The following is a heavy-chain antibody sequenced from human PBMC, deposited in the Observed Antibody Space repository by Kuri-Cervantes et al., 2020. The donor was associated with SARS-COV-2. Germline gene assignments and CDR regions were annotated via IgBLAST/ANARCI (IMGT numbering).Heavy chain of an antibody. CDR2: IYYSGST. V-gene: IGHV4-39*07. J-gene: IGHJ4*02. CDR1: GGSISSSSYY. D-gene: IGHD6-13*01. Sequence: SETLSLTCTVSGGSISSSSYYWGWIRQPPGKGLEWIGSIYYSGSTYYNPSLKSRVTISVDTSKNQFSLKLSSVTAADTAVYYCARAKSIAAAGMDYFDYWGQGTLVTVSS. CDR3: ARAKSIAAAGMDYFDY.